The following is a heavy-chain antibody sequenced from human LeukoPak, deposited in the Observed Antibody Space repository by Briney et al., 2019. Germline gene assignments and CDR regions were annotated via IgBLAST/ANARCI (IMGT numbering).Heavy chain of an antibody. D-gene: IGHD2-8*01. CDR3: ARGRRVLMVYAARRGFDY. CDR1: GGSFSGYY. Sequence: SETLSLTCAVYGGSFSGYYWSWIRQPPGKGLEWIGEINPSGITNYNPSLKSRVTISVDTSKNQFSLKLSSVTAADTAVYYCARGRRVLMVYAARRGFDYWGQGTLVTVSS. V-gene: IGHV4-34*01. J-gene: IGHJ4*02. CDR2: INPSGIT.